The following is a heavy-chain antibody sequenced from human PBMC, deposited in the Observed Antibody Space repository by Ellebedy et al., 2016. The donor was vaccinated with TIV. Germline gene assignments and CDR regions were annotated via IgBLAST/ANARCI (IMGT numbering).Heavy chain of an antibody. J-gene: IGHJ5*02. V-gene: IGHV3-74*01. Sequence: PGGSLRLSCAASGFTFSNYWLHWFRQAPGKGLVWVSCINTDGSSTTYADSVKRRFTISRDNAKNTLYLQMNSLRAEDTAVYYCTRDADILTNYYSVGWFDPWGQGALVTVSS. D-gene: IGHD3-9*01. CDR3: TRDADILTNYYSVGWFDP. CDR1: GFTFSNYW. CDR2: INTDGSST.